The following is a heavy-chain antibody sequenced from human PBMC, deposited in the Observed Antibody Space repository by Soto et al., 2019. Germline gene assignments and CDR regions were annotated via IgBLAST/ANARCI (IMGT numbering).Heavy chain of an antibody. D-gene: IGHD1-26*01. V-gene: IGHV4-59*01. Sequence: QVLLQESGPGLVKPSETLSLTCSVSNVSIKSSYWNWIRQSPGKGLEWIGFVYYTGTTKYNPSLNGRVTISVDTSNNEFSLKLTSVPTADTAFYFCARDFAGRGPFDPWGQGTLVTVSS. CDR2: VYYTGTT. J-gene: IGHJ5*02. CDR1: NVSIKSSY. CDR3: ARDFAGRGPFDP.